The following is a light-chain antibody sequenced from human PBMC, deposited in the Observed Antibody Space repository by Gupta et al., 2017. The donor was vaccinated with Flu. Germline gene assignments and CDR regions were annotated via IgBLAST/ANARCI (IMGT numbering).Light chain of an antibody. CDR3: NAYAGSNNV. V-gene: IGLV2-8*01. CDR1: SSDVGGYNY. CDR2: EVK. Sequence: QSALTQPPSASGSPGQSVTISCTGTSSDVGGYNYVSWYQQHPGKAPKLMIYEVKNRTSGARDRFSWYESGNTATPTVSGLQAEDEDYYYFNAYAGSNNVFGTGTKVTVL. J-gene: IGLJ1*01.